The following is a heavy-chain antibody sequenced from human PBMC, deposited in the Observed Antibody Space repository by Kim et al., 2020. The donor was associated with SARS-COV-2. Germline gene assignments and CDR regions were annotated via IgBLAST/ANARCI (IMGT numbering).Heavy chain of an antibody. Sequence: RYRPYLKSRLTITKDTSENQVVLTMTNMDPVDTATYYCAHTIRHYSSGLDYWGQGTLVTVSS. D-gene: IGHD6-19*01. V-gene: IGHV2-5*01. J-gene: IGHJ4*02. CDR3: AHTIRHYSSGLDY.